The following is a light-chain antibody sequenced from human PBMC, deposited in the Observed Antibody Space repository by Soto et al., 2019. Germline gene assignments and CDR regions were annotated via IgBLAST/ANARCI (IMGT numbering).Light chain of an antibody. V-gene: IGLV2-23*01. Sequence: QSVLTQPASVSGSPGQSITISCTGTSSDVGNYNLVSWFQQYPGKAPKLMIYEGSKRPAGVSDRFSGSKSGNTASLTISGLQAEDEAAYHCCSFAASRNFVFGNGTKLTVL. CDR2: EGS. CDR3: CSFAASRNFV. CDR1: SSDVGNYNL. J-gene: IGLJ1*01.